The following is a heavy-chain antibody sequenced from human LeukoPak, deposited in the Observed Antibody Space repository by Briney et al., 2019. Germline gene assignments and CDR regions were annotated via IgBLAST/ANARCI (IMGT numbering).Heavy chain of an antibody. V-gene: IGHV3-11*06. CDR1: GFTVSSNY. J-gene: IGHJ4*02. D-gene: IGHD5-18*01. CDR3: ARDLGYSMQAFDY. Sequence: GGSLRLSCAASGFTVSSNYMSWIRQAPGKGLEWVSFISSSSSYTNYADSVKGRFTISRDNAKNSLYLQMNSLRAEDTAVYYCARDLGYSMQAFDYWGQGTLVTVSS. CDR2: ISSSSSYT.